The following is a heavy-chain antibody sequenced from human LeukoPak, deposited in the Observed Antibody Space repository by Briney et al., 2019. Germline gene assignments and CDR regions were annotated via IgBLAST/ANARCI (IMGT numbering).Heavy chain of an antibody. Sequence: GGSLRLSCAASGFTFSDHYMDWVRQAPGKGLEWVGRTRNKANSYTTEYAASVKGRFTISRDDSKNSLYLQMNSLKTEDTAVYYCARDSSIAVAGWIGHGYFDLWGRGTLVTVSS. J-gene: IGHJ2*01. CDR2: TRNKANSYTT. CDR3: ARDSSIAVAGWIGHGYFDL. CDR1: GFTFSDHY. V-gene: IGHV3-72*01. D-gene: IGHD6-19*01.